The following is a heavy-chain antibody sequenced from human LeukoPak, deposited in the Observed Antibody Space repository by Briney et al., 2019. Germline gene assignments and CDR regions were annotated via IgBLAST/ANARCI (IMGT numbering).Heavy chain of an antibody. D-gene: IGHD2-2*02. Sequence: SQTLSLTCTVSGSSISSGGYYWSWIRQHPGKGLEWIGYIYYSGSTYYNPSLKSRVTISVDTSKNQFSLKLSSVTAADTAVYYCARGSGGYCSSTSCYTGYYYYYYMDVWGKGTTVTVSS. J-gene: IGHJ6*03. V-gene: IGHV4-31*03. CDR3: ARGSGGYCSSTSCYTGYYYYYYMDV. CDR2: IYYSGST. CDR1: GSSISSGGYY.